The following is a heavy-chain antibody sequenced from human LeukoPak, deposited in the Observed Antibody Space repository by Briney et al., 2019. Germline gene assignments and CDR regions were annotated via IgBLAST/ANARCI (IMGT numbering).Heavy chain of an antibody. D-gene: IGHD4-11*01. J-gene: IGHJ4*02. CDR1: GFTFSSYE. CDR3: AREDDYSYFDY. Sequence: GGSLRLSRAASGFTFSSYEMNWVRQAPGKGLEWVSYISSSGSTIYYADSVKGRFTISRDNAKNSLYLQMNSLRAEDTAVYYCAREDDYSYFDYWGQGTLVTVSS. V-gene: IGHV3-48*03. CDR2: ISSSGSTI.